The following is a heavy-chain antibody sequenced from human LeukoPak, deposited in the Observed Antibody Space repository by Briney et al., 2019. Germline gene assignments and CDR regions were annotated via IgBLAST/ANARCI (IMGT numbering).Heavy chain of an antibody. D-gene: IGHD3-16*01. V-gene: IGHV3-23*01. J-gene: IGHJ6*03. CDR1: GFTFSSYA. CDR2: IIDSGDIT. CDR3: AKLGGQEVYNYYVGV. Sequence: GGSLRLSCEVSGFTFSSYAMSWVRQAPGKGLEWVSGIIDSGDITYYANSVKGRFTISRDNSKNTLYLQRNSLRAEDTAVYYCAKLGGQEVYNYYVGVWGKGTTVAVSS.